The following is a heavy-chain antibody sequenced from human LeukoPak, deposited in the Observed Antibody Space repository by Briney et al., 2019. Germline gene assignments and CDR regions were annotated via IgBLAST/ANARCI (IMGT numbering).Heavy chain of an antibody. CDR1: GFTVSSNY. J-gene: IGHJ4*02. V-gene: IGHV3-66*01. CDR2: IYSGGST. Sequence: GGSLRLSCAASGFTVSSNYMSRVRQAPGKGLEWGLVIYSGGSTYYADSVKGRFITSRDNTNNTPYLQMNSLGAEDTAVYYCGKGWIQIWMPFDYWGQGTLVTVSS. D-gene: IGHD5-18*01. CDR3: GKGWIQIWMPFDY.